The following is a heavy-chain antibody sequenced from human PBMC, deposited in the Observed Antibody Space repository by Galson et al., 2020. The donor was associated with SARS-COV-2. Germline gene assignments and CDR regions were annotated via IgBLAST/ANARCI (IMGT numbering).Heavy chain of an antibody. J-gene: IGHJ5*02. CDR1: GGSISSSSYY. Sequence: SETLSLTCTVSGGSISSSSYYWGWIRQPPGKGLEWIGSIYYSGSTYYNPSLKSRVTISVDTSKNQFSLKLSSVTAADTAVYYCAAGPVVVAAGDWFDPWGQGTLVTVSS. CDR2: IYYSGST. V-gene: IGHV4-39*07. CDR3: AAGPVVVAAGDWFDP. D-gene: IGHD2-15*01.